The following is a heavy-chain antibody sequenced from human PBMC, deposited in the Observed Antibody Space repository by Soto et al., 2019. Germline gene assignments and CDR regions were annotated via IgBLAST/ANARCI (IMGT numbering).Heavy chain of an antibody. J-gene: IGHJ3*02. D-gene: IGHD3-10*01. Sequence: SETLSLTCTVSGGSISSYYWSWIRQPPGKGLEWIGYIYYSGSTNYNPSLKSRVTISVDTSKNQFSLKLSSVTAADTAVYYCARRYGVAFDIWGQGTIVTVSS. V-gene: IGHV4-59*08. CDR1: GGSISSYY. CDR2: IYYSGST. CDR3: ARRYGVAFDI.